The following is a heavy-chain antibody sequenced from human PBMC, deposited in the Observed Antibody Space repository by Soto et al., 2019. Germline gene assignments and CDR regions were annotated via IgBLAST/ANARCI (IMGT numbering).Heavy chain of an antibody. V-gene: IGHV4-34*01. CDR2: INHSGST. CDR3: ARGPYCSGGSCYRIR. J-gene: IGHJ4*02. CDR1: GGSFSGYY. D-gene: IGHD2-15*01. Sequence: SETLSLTCAVYGGSFSGYYWSWIRQPPGKGLEWIGEINHSGSTNYNPSIKSRDTISVDTSKNQLSLKLSSVTAADTAVYYCARGPYCSGGSCYRIRWGQGTLVTVSS.